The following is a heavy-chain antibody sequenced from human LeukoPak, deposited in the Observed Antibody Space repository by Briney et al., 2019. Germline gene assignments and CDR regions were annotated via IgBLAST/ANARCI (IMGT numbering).Heavy chain of an antibody. CDR2: IYHSGST. J-gene: IGHJ5*02. V-gene: IGHV4-30-2*01. Sequence: SETLSLTCAVSGGSISSGGYSWSWIRQPPGKGLECIGYIYHSGSTYYTPSLKSRVTISVDRSKNQFSLKLSSVTAADTAVYYCARDLSYDSSGGWFDPWGQGTLVTVSS. D-gene: IGHD3-22*01. CDR1: GGSISSGGYS. CDR3: ARDLSYDSSGGWFDP.